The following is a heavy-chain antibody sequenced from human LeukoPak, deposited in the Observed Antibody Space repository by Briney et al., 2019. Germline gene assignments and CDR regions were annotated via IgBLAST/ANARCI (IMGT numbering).Heavy chain of an antibody. D-gene: IGHD2-2*02. Sequence: GGALRLSCAASGFTFGDYGMSWVRQAPGKGREWVSGINWNGGSTGYADSVKGRFTISRDNAKNSLYLQMNSLRAEDTALYCCAPLDCSSTSCYSGWGEGTLVSVSS. CDR1: GFTFGDYG. CDR2: INWNGGST. CDR3: APLDCSSTSCYSG. J-gene: IGHJ4*02. V-gene: IGHV3-20*04.